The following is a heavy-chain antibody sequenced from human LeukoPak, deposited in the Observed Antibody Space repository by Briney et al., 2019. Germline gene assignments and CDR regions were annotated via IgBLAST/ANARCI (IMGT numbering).Heavy chain of an antibody. CDR3: GRVRGGKIVVVPAATKPPDY. Sequence: GASVKVSCKASGYTFTSYGISWVRQAPGQGLEWMGWMSAYNGNTNYAQKLQGRVTMTTDTSTSTAYMELRSLRSDDTAVYYCGRVRGGKIVVVPAATKPPDYWGQGTLVTVSS. CDR1: GYTFTSYG. J-gene: IGHJ4*02. V-gene: IGHV1-18*01. CDR2: MSAYNGNT. D-gene: IGHD2-2*01.